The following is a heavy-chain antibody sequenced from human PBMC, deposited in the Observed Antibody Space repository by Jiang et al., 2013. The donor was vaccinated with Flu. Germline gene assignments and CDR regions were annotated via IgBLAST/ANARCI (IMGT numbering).Heavy chain of an antibody. CDR1: GYTFTNYW. D-gene: IGHD3-22*01. Sequence: GAEVKKPGESLKISCKGSGYTFTNYWIGWVRQMPGKGLEWMGIVYPGDSDTRYIPSFQGQVTTSVDKSINTAYLQLSSLKASDTAMYYCARRGYYDGGYYYAGGFHYWGQGTLVTVSS. CDR3: ARRGYYDGGYYYAGGFHY. J-gene: IGHJ4*02. CDR2: VYPGDSDT. V-gene: IGHV5-51*01.